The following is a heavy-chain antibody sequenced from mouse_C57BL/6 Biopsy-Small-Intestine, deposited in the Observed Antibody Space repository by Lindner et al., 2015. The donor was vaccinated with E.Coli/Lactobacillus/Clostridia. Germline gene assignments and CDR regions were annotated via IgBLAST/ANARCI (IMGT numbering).Heavy chain of an antibody. CDR2: ISSGSSTI. CDR1: GFTFSDYG. CDR3: ARGNYGGDYFDY. V-gene: IGHV5-17*01. Sequence: VQLQESGGGLVKPGGSPKLSCAASGFTFSDYGMHWVRQAPEKGLEWVAYISSGSSTIYYADTVKGRFTISRDNAKNTLFLQMTSLRSEDTAMYYCARGNYGGDYFDYWGQGTTLTVS. D-gene: IGHD2-1*01. J-gene: IGHJ2*01.